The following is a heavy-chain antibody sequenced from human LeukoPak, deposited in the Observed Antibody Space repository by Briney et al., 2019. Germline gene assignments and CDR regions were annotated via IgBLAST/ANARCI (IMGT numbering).Heavy chain of an antibody. CDR1: GGSISSYY. V-gene: IGHV4-4*09. CDR3: ARLVYDSTFYYYYYMDV. J-gene: IGHJ6*03. CDR2: IYTSGST. Sequence: PSETLSLTCTVSGGSISSYYWSWLRQPPGKGLEWIGYIYTSGSTNYNPSLKSRVTISVDTSKNQFSLKLSSVTAADTAVYYCARLVYDSTFYYYYYMDVWGKGTTVTVSS. D-gene: IGHD3-3*01.